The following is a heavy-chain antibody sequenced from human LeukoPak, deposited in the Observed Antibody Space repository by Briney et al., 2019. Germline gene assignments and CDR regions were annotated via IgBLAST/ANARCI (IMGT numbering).Heavy chain of an antibody. CDR2: ISSSSSYI. J-gene: IGHJ4*02. CDR3: VRNRGTYRLIDY. CDR1: GFPFSSYS. D-gene: IGHD1-26*01. Sequence: KPGGSLTLSCAASGFPFSSYSLNWVRQAPAKGLEWVSSISSSSSYIYYAASVKGRFTISRDNAKNSLYLQMNSLRAEDTALYYCVRNRGTYRLIDYWGQGTLVTVSS. V-gene: IGHV3-21*04.